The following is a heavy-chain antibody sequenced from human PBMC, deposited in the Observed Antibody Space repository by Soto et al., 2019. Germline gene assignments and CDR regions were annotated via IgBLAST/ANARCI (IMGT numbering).Heavy chain of an antibody. J-gene: IGHJ5*02. V-gene: IGHV3-30-3*01. D-gene: IGHD2-15*01. CDR1: GFTFSSYA. CDR2: ISYDGSNK. CDR3: ARDERGVVVAASLNWFDP. Sequence: GGSLRLSCAASGFTFSSYAMHWVRQAPGKGLEWVAVISYDGSNKYYADSVKGRFTISRDNSKNTLYLQMNSLRAEDTAVYYCARDERGVVVAASLNWFDPWGQGTLVTVSS.